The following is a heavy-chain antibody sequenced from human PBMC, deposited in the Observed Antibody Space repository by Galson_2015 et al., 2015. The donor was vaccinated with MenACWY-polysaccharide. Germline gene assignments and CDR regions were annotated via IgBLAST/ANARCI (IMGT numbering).Heavy chain of an antibody. CDR1: GFTFTSYA. V-gene: IGHV3-23*01. Sequence: SLRLSCAASGFTFTSYAMSWVRQAPGKGLEWVSAIRSSGANTYYADSVKGRFTISRDNSKNMLYLQMNSLRAEDTAVYYCAKDSTDFWSVAGRFDHWGQGTLVTVPS. CDR2: IRSSGANT. J-gene: IGHJ5*02. D-gene: IGHD3-3*01. CDR3: AKDSTDFWSVAGRFDH.